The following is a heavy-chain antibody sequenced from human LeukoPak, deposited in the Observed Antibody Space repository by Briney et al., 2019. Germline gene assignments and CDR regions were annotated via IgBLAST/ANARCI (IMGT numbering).Heavy chain of an antibody. V-gene: IGHV4-34*01. J-gene: IGHJ3*02. CDR3: ARRIAAADSFDI. Sequence: SETLSLTCAVYGGSFSGYYWSWIRQPPGKGLEWIGEINHSGSTNYNPSLKGRVTISVDTSKNQFSLKLSSVTAADTAFYYCARRIAAADSFDIWGQGRMVTVSS. D-gene: IGHD6-13*01. CDR1: GGSFSGYY. CDR2: INHSGST.